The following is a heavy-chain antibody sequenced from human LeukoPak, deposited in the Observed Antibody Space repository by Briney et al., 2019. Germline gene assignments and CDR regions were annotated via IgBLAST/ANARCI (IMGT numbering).Heavy chain of an antibody. CDR1: GFTFSSYW. Sequence: GGSLRLSCAASGFTFSSYWMSWVRQAPGKGLEWVANIKQDGSEKYYVDFVKGRFTISRDNAKNSLYLQMNSLRAEDTAVYYCAKARGVMVSYEGYFDYWGQGTLVTVSS. CDR2: IKQDGSEK. CDR3: AKARGVMVSYEGYFDY. V-gene: IGHV3-7*01. J-gene: IGHJ4*02. D-gene: IGHD2-8*01.